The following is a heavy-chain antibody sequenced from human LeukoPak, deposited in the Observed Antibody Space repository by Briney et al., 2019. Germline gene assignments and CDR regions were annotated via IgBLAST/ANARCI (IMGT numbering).Heavy chain of an antibody. D-gene: IGHD3-22*01. CDR2: IKQDGSKK. CDR3: ATPLDYYDSSGYHQGGD. CDR1: GFTFSAYW. Sequence: GGSLRLSCAASGFTFSAYWMSWVRQAPGKGLEWVANIKQDGSKKNYVDSVKGRFTISRDNAKNSLYLQMNSLRAEDTAVYYCATPLDYYDSSGYHQGGDWGQGTLVTVSS. V-gene: IGHV3-7*03. J-gene: IGHJ4*02.